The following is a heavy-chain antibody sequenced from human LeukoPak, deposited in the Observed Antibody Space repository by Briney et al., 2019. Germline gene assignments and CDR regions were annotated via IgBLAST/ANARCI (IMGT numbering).Heavy chain of an antibody. J-gene: IGHJ4*02. D-gene: IGHD3-22*01. CDR1: GFTLXSYA. V-gene: IGHV3-23*01. CDR2: ISGSGDNT. CDR3: AKWRRYYFDSSGYYSN. Sequence: PGGSLRLSCAGSGFTLXSYAMSWVRQAPGKGLEWXAXISGSGDNTYYADSVKGRLTISRDNSKNTLYLQMNSLRAEDTAVYYCAKWRRYYFDSSGYYSNWGQGTLVTASS.